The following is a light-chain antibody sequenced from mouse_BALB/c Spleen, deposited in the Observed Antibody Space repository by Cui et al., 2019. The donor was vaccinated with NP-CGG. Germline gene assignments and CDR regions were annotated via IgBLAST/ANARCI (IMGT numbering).Light chain of an antibody. J-gene: IGLJ1*01. V-gene: IGLV1*01. CDR2: GTN. CDR1: TGAVTTSNY. CDR3: ALWYSNHWV. Sequence: QAVVTQESALTTSPGETVTLTCPLSTGAVTTSNYANWVQEKPDHLFTGLIGGTNNRAPGVPARFSGSLIGDKAALTITGAQTEDEAIYFCALWYSNHWVFGGGTKLTVL.